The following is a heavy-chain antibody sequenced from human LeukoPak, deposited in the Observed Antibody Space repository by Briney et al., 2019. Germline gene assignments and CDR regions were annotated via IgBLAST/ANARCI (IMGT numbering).Heavy chain of an antibody. J-gene: IGHJ4*02. CDR2: INHSGST. D-gene: IGHD6-6*01. V-gene: IGHV4-34*01. CDR3: ARNSSSSLLSFDY. CDR1: GGSFSGYY. Sequence: SETLSLTCAVYGGSFSGYYWSWIRQPPGKGLEWIGEINHSGSTNYNPSLKSRVTISVDTSKNQFSLKLSSVTAADTAVYYCARNSSSSLLSFDYWGQGTLVTASS.